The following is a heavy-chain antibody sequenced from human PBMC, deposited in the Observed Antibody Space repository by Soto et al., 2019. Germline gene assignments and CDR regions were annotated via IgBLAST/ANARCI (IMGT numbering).Heavy chain of an antibody. D-gene: IGHD3-3*01. CDR2: IYYSGST. J-gene: IGHJ5*02. CDR1: GGSISSSSYY. CDR3: ARHRYDFWSGYYNWFDP. V-gene: IGHV4-39*01. Sequence: QLQLQESGPGLVKPSETLSLTCTVSGGSISSSSYYWGWIRQPPGKGLEWIGSIYYSGSTYYNPSLKSRVTISVDTSKNQFSLKLSSVTAADPAVYYCARHRYDFWSGYYNWFDPWGQGTLVTVSS.